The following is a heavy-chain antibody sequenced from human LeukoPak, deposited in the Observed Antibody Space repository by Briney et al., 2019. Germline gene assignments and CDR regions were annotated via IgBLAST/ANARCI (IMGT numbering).Heavy chain of an antibody. CDR1: GASISSGTYY. D-gene: IGHD6-13*01. CDR3: ARASYSSSWYAVDN. CDR2: IYNSGSI. Sequence: SQTLSLTCTVSGASISSGTYYWSWIRQHPGKGLEWIGYIYNSGSIYYNPSLESRVTISEDRSKNQFSLKLSSVTAADTAVYYCARASYSSSWYAVDNWGQGTLVTVSS. V-gene: IGHV4-31*03. J-gene: IGHJ4*02.